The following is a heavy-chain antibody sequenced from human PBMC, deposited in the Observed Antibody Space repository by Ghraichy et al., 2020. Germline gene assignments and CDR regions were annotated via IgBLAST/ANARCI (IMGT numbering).Heavy chain of an antibody. CDR2: IKQDGSEK. D-gene: IGHD6-19*01. CDR1: GFTFSAYW. Sequence: GGSLRLSCAGSGFTFSAYWMSWVRQVPGKGLEWVANIKQDGSEKYYVDSVKGRFTISRDNTKNSLSLQMNSLRAEDTAVYYCVSGGRYCSGWYNFGCWGQRAVVTVSS. V-gene: IGHV3-7*01. J-gene: IGHJ4*02. CDR3: VSGGRYCSGWYNFGC.